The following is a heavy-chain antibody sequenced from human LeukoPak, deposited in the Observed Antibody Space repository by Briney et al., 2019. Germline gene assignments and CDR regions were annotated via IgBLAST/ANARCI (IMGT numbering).Heavy chain of an antibody. CDR2: IFYSGST. V-gene: IGHV4-39*01. Sequence: PLETLSLTCTVSGDSISSSSSYWDWIRQPPGKGLEWIGSIFYSGSTYYNPSLKSRVTISVDTSKNQFSLKLSSVTAADTAVYYCARQVYYDLWSGYYNGWFDPWGQGTLVTVSS. J-gene: IGHJ5*02. CDR1: GDSISSSSSY. D-gene: IGHD3-3*01. CDR3: ARQVYYDLWSGYYNGWFDP.